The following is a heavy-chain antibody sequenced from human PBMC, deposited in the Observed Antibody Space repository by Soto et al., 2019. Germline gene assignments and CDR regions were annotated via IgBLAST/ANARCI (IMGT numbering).Heavy chain of an antibody. Sequence: EVQLVESGGGLVKPGGSLRLSCAASGFTFRTYSLNWVRQAPGKGLEWVSSISSGGSYTFYADSLKGRFTISRDNAKNSLYLQMNSLRAEDTAVYYCARSYDDSIRGDALDNWFDPWGQGTLVTVSS. CDR1: GFTFRTYS. D-gene: IGHD3-22*01. CDR2: ISSGGSYT. CDR3: ARSYDDSIRGDALDNWFDP. V-gene: IGHV3-21*01. J-gene: IGHJ5*02.